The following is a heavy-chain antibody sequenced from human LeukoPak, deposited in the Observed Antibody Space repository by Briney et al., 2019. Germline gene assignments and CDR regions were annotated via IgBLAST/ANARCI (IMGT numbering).Heavy chain of an antibody. CDR3: TRERRGADGFDI. J-gene: IGHJ3*02. Sequence: GGSLRLSCTTSGFTFGDFSMSWVRQAPGKGLEWVGYIRSKDYGGLSEYAASVKGRFSISRDDYKPIAYMQMNSLQGEDTAVYYCTRERRGADGFDIWGQGTMVTVSS. CDR1: GFTFGDFS. CDR2: IRSKDYGGLS. D-gene: IGHD3-10*01. V-gene: IGHV3-49*04.